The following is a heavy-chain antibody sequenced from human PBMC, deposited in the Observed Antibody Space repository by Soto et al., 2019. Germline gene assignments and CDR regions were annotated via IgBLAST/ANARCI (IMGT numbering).Heavy chain of an antibody. CDR3: GRHRCSRTSCYGDY. D-gene: IGHD2-2*01. CDR1: GGSISSSSYS. J-gene: IGHJ4*02. V-gene: IGHV4-39*01. CDR2: IYYSGST. Sequence: QLQLQESGPGLVKPSETLSLTCTVSGGSISSSSYSWGWIRQAPGKGLEWIGSIYYSGSTYYNPSLKSRVTISLDTSKNQISLKLRSVTAADTAVYYCGRHRCSRTSCYGDYWGQGTLLTVSS.